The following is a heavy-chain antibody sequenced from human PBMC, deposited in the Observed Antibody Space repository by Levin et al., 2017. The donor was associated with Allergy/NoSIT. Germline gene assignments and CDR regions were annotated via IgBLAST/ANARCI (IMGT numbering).Heavy chain of an antibody. CDR3: ASKVPSTNTWPFMDV. J-gene: IGHJ6*03. D-gene: IGHD2-2*01. Sequence: SETLSLTCAVSGASITNNIWWSWVRQPPRKGLEWIAEIHHSGNTNYNPSLKSRVTISLDKSKNQFSLNLRSVTAADTAVYYCASKVPSTNTWPFMDVWGKGTTVTVSS. CDR2: IHHSGNT. CDR1: GASITNNIW. V-gene: IGHV4-4*02.